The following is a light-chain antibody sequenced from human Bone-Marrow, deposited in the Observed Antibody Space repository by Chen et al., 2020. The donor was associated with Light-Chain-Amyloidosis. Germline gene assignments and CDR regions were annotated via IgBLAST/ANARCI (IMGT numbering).Light chain of an antibody. CDR3: SSFTSSSSYV. Sequence: QSSLTHPASVSGSPGQSIPISRTGTSGDVGTYNYVSWYQQHPGKAPKVMIYAVSNRPSGVSNRFSGSKSGNTASLTISGLQAEDEADYYCSSFTSSSSYVFGPGTKVTVL. V-gene: IGLV2-14*01. CDR2: AVS. J-gene: IGLJ1*01. CDR1: SGDVGTYNY.